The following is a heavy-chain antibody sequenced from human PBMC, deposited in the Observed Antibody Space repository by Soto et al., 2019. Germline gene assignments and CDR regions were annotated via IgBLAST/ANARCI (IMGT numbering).Heavy chain of an antibody. V-gene: IGHV4-34*01. CDR3: ARGPELYDYIWGSYRRYYFDY. J-gene: IGHJ4*02. Sequence: PSETLSLTCAVYGGSFSGYYWSWIRQPPGKGLEWIGEINHSGSTNYNPSLKSRVTISVDTSKNQFSLKLSSVTAADTAVYYCARGPELYDYIWGSYRRYYFDYWGQGTLVTVSS. CDR1: GGSFSGYY. CDR2: INHSGST. D-gene: IGHD3-16*02.